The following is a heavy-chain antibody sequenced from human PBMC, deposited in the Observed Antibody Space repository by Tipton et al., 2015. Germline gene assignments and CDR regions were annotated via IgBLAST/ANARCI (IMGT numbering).Heavy chain of an antibody. V-gene: IGHV4-59*01. Sequence: LRLSCTVSGDSITSNYWSWIRQPPGKGLEWIGSIYHSGSTNYNPSLKSRVTISVDTSKNQFSLRLSSVTSADTAVYYCARGVGDFDYWGQGTLFAVSS. J-gene: IGHJ4*02. CDR3: ARGVGDFDY. D-gene: IGHD1-26*01. CDR2: IYHSGST. CDR1: GDSITSNY.